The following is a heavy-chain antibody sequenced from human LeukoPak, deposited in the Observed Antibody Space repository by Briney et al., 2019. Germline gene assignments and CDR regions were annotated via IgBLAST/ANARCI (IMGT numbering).Heavy chain of an antibody. D-gene: IGHD6-13*01. CDR3: AREVGYGSSWYQTKDYYYYYGMDV. J-gene: IGHJ6*02. V-gene: IGHV1-18*01. CDR2: ISAYNGNT. Sequence: ASVKVSCKASGYTFTSYGISWVRQAPGQGLEWMGWISAYNGNTNYAQKLQGRVTMTTDTSTSTAYMELRSLRSDDTAVYYCAREVGYGSSWYQTKDYYYYYGMDVWGQGTTVTVSS. CDR1: GYTFTSYG.